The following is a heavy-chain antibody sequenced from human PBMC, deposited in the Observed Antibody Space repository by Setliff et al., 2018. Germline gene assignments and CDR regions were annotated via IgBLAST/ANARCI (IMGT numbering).Heavy chain of an antibody. CDR3: ARDGVFYAMDF. V-gene: IGHV3-33*08. Sequence: GGSLRLSCVASGFTFSHYGMFWVRQAPGKGLEWVAVIWYDGSDRDYADSVKGRFTISRDNAKNSLYLQMNSLRAEDSAVYYCARDGVFYAMDFWGQGTTVTVSS. CDR1: GFTFSHYG. D-gene: IGHD3-10*01. J-gene: IGHJ6*02. CDR2: IWYDGSDR.